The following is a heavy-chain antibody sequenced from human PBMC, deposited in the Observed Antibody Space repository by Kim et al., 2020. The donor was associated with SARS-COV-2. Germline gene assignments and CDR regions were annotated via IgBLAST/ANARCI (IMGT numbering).Heavy chain of an antibody. CDR2: ISYDGSNK. CDR1: GFTFSSYA. J-gene: IGHJ6*02. D-gene: IGHD2-2*01. Sequence: GGSLRLSCAASGFTFSSYAMHWVRQAPGKGLEWVAVISYDGSNKYYADSVKGRFTISRDNSKNTLYLQMNSLRAEDTAVYYCARPSSIYYGMDVWGQGTTVTVSS. CDR3: ARPSSIYYGMDV. V-gene: IGHV3-30*04.